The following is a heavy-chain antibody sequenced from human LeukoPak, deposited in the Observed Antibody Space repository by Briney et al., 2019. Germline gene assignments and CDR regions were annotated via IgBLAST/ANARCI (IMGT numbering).Heavy chain of an antibody. V-gene: IGHV3-33*01. CDR1: GLTFSSYG. Sequence: SGGSLRLSCAASGLTFSSYGMHWVRQAPGKGLEWVAVIWYDGSNKYYADSVKGRFTISRDNSKNTLYLQMNSLRAEDTAVYYCARDSYSSSWYNMPSLIYWGQGTLVTVSS. CDR2: IWYDGSNK. CDR3: ARDSYSSSWYNMPSLIY. J-gene: IGHJ4*02. D-gene: IGHD6-13*01.